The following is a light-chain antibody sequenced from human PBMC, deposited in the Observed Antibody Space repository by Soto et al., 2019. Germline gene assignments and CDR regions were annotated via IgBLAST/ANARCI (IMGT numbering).Light chain of an antibody. CDR2: DVS. Sequence: AIQLTQSPSSLSASVGDRVTITCRASQGISSALAWYQQKPGKAPKLLIYDVSSLETGAPSRFSGSGSGTDFTLTISSLKPEDFATYYCKQFTSYPLTFGGGTRVEIK. CDR1: QGISSA. J-gene: IGKJ4*01. V-gene: IGKV1-13*02. CDR3: KQFTSYPLT.